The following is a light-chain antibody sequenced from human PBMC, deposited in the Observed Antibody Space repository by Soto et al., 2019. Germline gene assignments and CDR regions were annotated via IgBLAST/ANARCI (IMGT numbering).Light chain of an antibody. CDR3: QQYNNWQLT. J-gene: IGKJ4*01. Sequence: EIVMTQSPATLSVSPGERATLSCRASQRVSNNFAWYQQKPGQAPRLLIYGASTRATGIPDRFSGSGSGTAFSLTIGSLQSEDFAVYFCQQYNNWQLTFGGGAKVEIK. V-gene: IGKV3-15*01. CDR1: QRVSNN. CDR2: GAS.